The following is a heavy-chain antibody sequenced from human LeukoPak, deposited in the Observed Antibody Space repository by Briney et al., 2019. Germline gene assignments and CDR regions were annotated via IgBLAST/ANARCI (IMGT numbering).Heavy chain of an antibody. J-gene: IGHJ6*03. D-gene: IGHD6-13*01. Sequence: TSETLSLTCTVSGGSISSYYWSWIRQPPGEGLEWIGCMSYSGSTNYNPPPTSGVTISVDVSTTQDSLKLSSVTAADTAVYYCARDRVGQQLVGRKYYYYYMDVWGKGTTVTISS. CDR2: MSYSGST. V-gene: IGHV4-59*01. CDR1: GGSISSYY. CDR3: ARDRVGQQLVGRKYYYYYMDV.